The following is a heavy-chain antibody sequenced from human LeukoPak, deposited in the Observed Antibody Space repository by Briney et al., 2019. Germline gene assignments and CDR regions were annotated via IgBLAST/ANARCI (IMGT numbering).Heavy chain of an antibody. D-gene: IGHD2-15*01. J-gene: IGHJ4*02. CDR1: GGSISSSSYY. CDR3: ARLCSGGSCYGNY. V-gene: IGHV4-39*01. Sequence: MPSETLSLTCTVCGGSISSSSYYWGWIRQPPGKGLEWIGRIYYSGSTYYNPSLKSRVTISVDTSKNQFSLKRSSVTAADTAVYYCARLCSGGSCYGNYWGQGTLVTVSS. CDR2: IYYSGST.